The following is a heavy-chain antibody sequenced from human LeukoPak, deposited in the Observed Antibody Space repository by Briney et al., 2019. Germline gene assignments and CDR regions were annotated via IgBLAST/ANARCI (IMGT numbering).Heavy chain of an antibody. CDR2: IKSDGSST. CDR3: ATTKWFIGY. Sequence: GGSLRLSCAASGFTFSSYWMYWVRQAPGKGLVWVSRIKSDGSSTSYADSVKGRFTTSRDNSKNTLYLQLNSLRAEDTAVYYCATTKWFIGYWGQGTLVTVSS. V-gene: IGHV3-74*01. CDR1: GFTFSSYW. J-gene: IGHJ4*02. D-gene: IGHD3-22*01.